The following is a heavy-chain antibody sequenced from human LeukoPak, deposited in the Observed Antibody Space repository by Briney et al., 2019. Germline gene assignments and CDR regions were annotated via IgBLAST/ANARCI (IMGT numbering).Heavy chain of an antibody. CDR2: INHSGST. Sequence: SETLSLTCAVYGVSFSGYYWSWIRQPPGKGLEWIGEINHSGSTNYNPSLKSRVTISVDTSKNQFSLKLSSVTAADTAVYYCARGGGDFWSGYFNYYYYGMDVWGQGTTVTVSS. D-gene: IGHD3-3*01. J-gene: IGHJ6*02. CDR3: ARGGGDFWSGYFNYYYYGMDV. CDR1: GVSFSGYY. V-gene: IGHV4-34*01.